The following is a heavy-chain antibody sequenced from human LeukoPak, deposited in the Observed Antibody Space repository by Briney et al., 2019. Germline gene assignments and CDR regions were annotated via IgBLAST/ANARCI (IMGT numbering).Heavy chain of an antibody. CDR2: IKQDGSEN. CDR3: AIYWRYFDWLLSDI. V-gene: IGHV3-7*05. D-gene: IGHD3-9*01. J-gene: IGHJ3*02. CDR1: GLTFGDYW. Sequence: GGSLRLSCEASGLTFGDYWMTWVRQAPGKGLECVANIKQDGSENHYVDSVKGRFTISRDNAKSSLSLQMNSLRAEDTAVYYCAIYWRYFDWLLSDIWGLGTMVTVSS.